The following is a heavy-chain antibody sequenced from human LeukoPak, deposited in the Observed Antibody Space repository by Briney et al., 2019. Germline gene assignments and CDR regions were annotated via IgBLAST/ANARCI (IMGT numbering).Heavy chain of an antibody. V-gene: IGHV3-7*01. D-gene: IGHD3-3*01. CDR3: ARVWIFGVVIPFDY. CDR2: IKQDGSEK. CDR1: GFTFSSYW. Sequence: PGGSPRLSCAASGFTFSSYWMSWVRQAPGKGLGWVANIKQDGSEKYYVDSVKGRFTISRDNAKNSLYLQMNSLRAEDTAVYYCARVWIFGVVIPFDYWGQGTLVTVSS. J-gene: IGHJ4*02.